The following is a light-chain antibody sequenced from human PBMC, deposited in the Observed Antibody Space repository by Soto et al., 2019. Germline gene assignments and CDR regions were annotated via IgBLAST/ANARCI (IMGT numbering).Light chain of an antibody. V-gene: IGLV1-47*01. J-gene: IGLJ2*01. CDR1: SSNIGSNY. Sequence: QSVLTQPPSASGIPGPRVTISCSGSSSNIGSNYVYWYQQVPGTAPKLLIYRNNQRPSGVPDRFSGSKSGTSASLAISGLRSEDEADYYCAGWDDSLSGVVFGGGTKLTVL. CDR2: RNN. CDR3: AGWDDSLSGVV.